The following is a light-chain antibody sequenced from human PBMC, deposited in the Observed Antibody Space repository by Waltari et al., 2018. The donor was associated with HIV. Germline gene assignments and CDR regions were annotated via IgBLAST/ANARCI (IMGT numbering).Light chain of an antibody. CDR1: QSLLDSDDGNTF. V-gene: IGKV2-40*01. J-gene: IGKJ5*01. CDR2: TLS. Sequence: DLVMPQTPLSLPVTPGETDSISCRASQSLLDSDDGNTFLDWYLQKPGQSPQLLIYTLSYLASGVPDRFSGSGSGTDFTLKISRVESEDVVVYYCMQRIEFPSITFGQGTRLEIK. CDR3: MQRIEFPSIT.